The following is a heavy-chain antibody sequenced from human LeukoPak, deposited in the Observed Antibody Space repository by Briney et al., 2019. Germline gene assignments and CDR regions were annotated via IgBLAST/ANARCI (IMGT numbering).Heavy chain of an antibody. Sequence: GGSLRLSCAASGFTFSSYGMHWVRQAPGKGLEWVAVIWYDGSNKYYRDSINGPFTISTDNSKNTLYLQMNSLRAEDTAVYYCAKGLPRPYLDYWGQGTLVTVSS. CDR3: AKGLPRPYLDY. V-gene: IGHV3-33*06. J-gene: IGHJ4*02. CDR1: GFTFSSYG. CDR2: IWYDGSNK. D-gene: IGHD5/OR15-5a*01.